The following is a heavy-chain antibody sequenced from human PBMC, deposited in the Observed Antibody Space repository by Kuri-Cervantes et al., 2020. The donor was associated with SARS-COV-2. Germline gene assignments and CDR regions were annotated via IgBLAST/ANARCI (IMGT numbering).Heavy chain of an antibody. CDR1: GFTFSDYY. D-gene: IGHD6-19*01. J-gene: IGHJ3*02. Sequence: LSLTCAASGFTFSDYYMSWIRQAPGKGLEWVSYISSSSSYTNYAGSVKGRFTISRDNAKNSLYLQMNSLRAEDTAVYYCASFGSGWYDDAFDIWGQGTMVTVSS. V-gene: IGHV3-11*03. CDR3: ASFGSGWYDDAFDI. CDR2: ISSSSSYT.